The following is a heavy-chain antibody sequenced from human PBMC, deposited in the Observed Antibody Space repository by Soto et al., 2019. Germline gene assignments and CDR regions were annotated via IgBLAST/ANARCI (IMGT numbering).Heavy chain of an antibody. V-gene: IGHV3-33*01. Sequence: PGGSLRLSCAASGFTFSSYGMHWVRQAPGKGLEWVAVIWYDGSNKYYADSVKGRFTISRDNSKNTLYLQMNSLRAEDTAVYYCARSPGSHIVVVTDIGDAFDIWGQGTMVTVSS. CDR3: ARSPGSHIVVVTDIGDAFDI. D-gene: IGHD2-21*02. J-gene: IGHJ3*02. CDR1: GFTFSSYG. CDR2: IWYDGSNK.